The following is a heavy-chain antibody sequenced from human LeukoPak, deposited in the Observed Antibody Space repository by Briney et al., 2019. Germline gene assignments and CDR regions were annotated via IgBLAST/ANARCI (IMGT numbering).Heavy chain of an antibody. D-gene: IGHD2-21*02. J-gene: IGHJ3*02. V-gene: IGHV5-51*01. Sequence: GESLKISCKGSGYSFTNFWIGWVRQMPGKGLEWMGIIYPGDSDTTYSPSFQGHVTISADKSISIAYLQWSSLKASDTAMYYCARRNPLTQDAFDIWGQGTMVTVSS. CDR2: IYPGDSDT. CDR3: ARRNPLTQDAFDI. CDR1: GYSFTNFW.